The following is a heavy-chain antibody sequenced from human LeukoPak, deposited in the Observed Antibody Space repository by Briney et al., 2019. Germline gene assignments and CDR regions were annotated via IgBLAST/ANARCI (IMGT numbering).Heavy chain of an antibody. CDR1: GFTFSSYV. CDR3: AKNGKYYDILTGYYLDDY. J-gene: IGHJ4*02. V-gene: IGHV3-23*01. CDR2: ISDNGGST. D-gene: IGHD3-9*01. Sequence: GGSLRLSCAASGFTFSSYVMSWVRQAPGKGLEWVSSISDNGGSTYYADSVKDRFTISRDNSKNTLYLQMNSLRAEDTAVYYCAKNGKYYDILTGYYLDDYWDQGALVTVSS.